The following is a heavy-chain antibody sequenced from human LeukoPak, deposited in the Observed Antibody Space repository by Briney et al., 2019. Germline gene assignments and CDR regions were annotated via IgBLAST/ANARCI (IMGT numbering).Heavy chain of an antibody. D-gene: IGHD2-2*01. CDR1: GFTFSSYA. J-gene: IGHJ4*02. Sequence: GGSLRLSCAASGFTFSSYAMNWVRQAPGKGLEWVSGISGSGDSTYYADSVKGRFTISRDNSKNTLNLQMNSLRAEDTAVYYCAAPRGVVVWGQGTLVTVSS. V-gene: IGHV3-23*01. CDR2: ISGSGDST. CDR3: AAPRGVVV.